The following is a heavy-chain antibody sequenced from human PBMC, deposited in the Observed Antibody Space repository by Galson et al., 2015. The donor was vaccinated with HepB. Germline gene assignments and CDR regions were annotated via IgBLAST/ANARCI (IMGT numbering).Heavy chain of an antibody. CDR2: INAGNGNT. D-gene: IGHD2-15*01. J-gene: IGHJ1*01. CDR1: GYTFTTYA. CDR3: AHSPEGEYFQH. Sequence: QSGAEVKKPGASVKVSCKASGYTFTTYAMHWVRQAPGQRLEWMGWINAGNGNTKYSRKFQGRVTITRDTSASTGYMELSSLRSEDTAVYYCAHSPEGEYFQHWGQGTLVTVSS. V-gene: IGHV1-3*01.